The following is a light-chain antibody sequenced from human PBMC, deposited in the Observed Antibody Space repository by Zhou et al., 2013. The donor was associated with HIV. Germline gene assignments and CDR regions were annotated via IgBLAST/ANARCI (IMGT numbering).Light chain of an antibody. CDR2: DAS. Sequence: DIQMTQSPSSVSASVGDRVTITCRASQDIAGWLAWYQQNPGTAPRLLIFDASGLQSGVPSRFTGSGPGTDYTLTISSLQPEDFATYYCQQAHSFPYTFGQGTKLETK. CDR1: QDIAGW. CDR3: QQAHSFPYT. V-gene: IGKV1-12*01. J-gene: IGKJ2*01.